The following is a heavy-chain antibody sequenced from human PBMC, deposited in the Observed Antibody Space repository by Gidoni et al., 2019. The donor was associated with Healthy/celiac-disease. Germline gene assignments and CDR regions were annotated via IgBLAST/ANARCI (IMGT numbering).Heavy chain of an antibody. D-gene: IGHD5-18*01. Sequence: EVQLVGTGGGLIQPGASVRLSCAASGFTVRSNYMSGVRQDPGKGLEWVSVIYSGGSTYNTDSVKGRFTISRDNSKNTLYLQMNSLRAEDTAVYYCARSMWGGTAMAPYWYFDLWGRGTLVTVSS. V-gene: IGHV3-53*02. CDR1: GFTVRSNY. CDR2: IYSGGST. J-gene: IGHJ2*01. CDR3: ARSMWGGTAMAPYWYFDL.